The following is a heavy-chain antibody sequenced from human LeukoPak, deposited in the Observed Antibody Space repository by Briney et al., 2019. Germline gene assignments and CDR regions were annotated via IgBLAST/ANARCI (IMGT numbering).Heavy chain of an antibody. J-gene: IGHJ4*02. D-gene: IGHD1-1*01. V-gene: IGHV1-69*05. CDR3: AREPLSTTGTTVPYDY. Sequence: GSSVKVSCKASGGTFSSYAISWVRQAPGQGLEWMGGIIPIFGTANYAQKFQGRVTITTDESTSTAYMELSSLRSEDTAVYYCAREPLSTTGTTVPYDYWGQGTLVTVSS. CDR1: GGTFSSYA. CDR2: IIPIFGTA.